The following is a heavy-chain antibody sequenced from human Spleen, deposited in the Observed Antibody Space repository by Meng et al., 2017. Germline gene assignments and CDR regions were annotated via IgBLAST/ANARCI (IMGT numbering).Heavy chain of an antibody. V-gene: IGHV3-48*03. D-gene: IGHD4-17*01. CDR3: ARDLGYGDYYYYGMDV. Sequence: GESLKISCAASGFTFSSYEMNWVRQAPGKGLEWVSYISSSGSTVYYADSVKGRFTISRDNAKNSLYLQMNSLRAEDTAVYYCARDLGYGDYYYYGMDVWGQGTTVTVSS. CDR2: ISSSGSTV. J-gene: IGHJ6*02. CDR1: GFTFSSYE.